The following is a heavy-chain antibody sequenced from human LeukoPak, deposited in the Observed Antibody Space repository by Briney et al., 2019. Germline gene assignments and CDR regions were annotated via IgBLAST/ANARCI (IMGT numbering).Heavy chain of an antibody. V-gene: IGHV3-72*01. D-gene: IGHD6-13*01. Sequence: EGSLRLSCAASGFSFSDQYMDWVRQAPGKGLEWVGRTRNKARSYTTEYAASVKGRFTISGDDSKNSVYLQMNSLKTEDTAVYYCARTDTSSYAVDIWGQGTMVTVSS. J-gene: IGHJ3*02. CDR3: ARTDTSSYAVDI. CDR2: TRNKARSYTT. CDR1: GFSFSDQY.